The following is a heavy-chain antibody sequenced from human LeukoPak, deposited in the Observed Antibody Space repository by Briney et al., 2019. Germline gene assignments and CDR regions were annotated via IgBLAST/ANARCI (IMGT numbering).Heavy chain of an antibody. CDR2: ISGSGGST. CDR3: AKGKHYYDSSGYSI. Sequence: GGSLRLSCAASGFTFSSYAMSWVRQAPGKGLEWVSAISGSGGSTYYADSVKCRFTISRDNSKNTLYLQMNSLRAEDTAVYYCAKGKHYYDSSGYSIGGQGTLVTVSS. J-gene: IGHJ4*02. D-gene: IGHD3-22*01. CDR1: GFTFSSYA. V-gene: IGHV3-23*01.